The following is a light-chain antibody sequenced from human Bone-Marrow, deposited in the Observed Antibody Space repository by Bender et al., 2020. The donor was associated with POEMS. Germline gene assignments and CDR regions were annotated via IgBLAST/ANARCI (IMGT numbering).Light chain of an antibody. Sequence: SYELTQPPSVSVSPGETASITCSGDKLGDKYVSWYQQRPGQSPMVVIYQDTKRPSGIPERFSASTSGTTVTLTISGVQAEDEADYYCQSADSNDAVVFGRGTKLTVL. V-gene: IGLV3-1*01. J-gene: IGLJ2*01. CDR3: QSADSNDAVV. CDR2: QDT. CDR1: KLGDKY.